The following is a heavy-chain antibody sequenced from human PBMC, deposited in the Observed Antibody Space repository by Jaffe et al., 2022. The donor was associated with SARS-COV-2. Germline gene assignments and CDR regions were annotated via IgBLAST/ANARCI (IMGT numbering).Heavy chain of an antibody. CDR3: ATYITASTSFDY. Sequence: QLQLQESGPGLVKPSETLSLTCTVSGGSISSSSYYWGWIRQPPGKGLEWIANIYYSGGTYYNPSLKSRVTISVDTSKNQFSLKLTSVTAADTAVYYCATYITASTSFDYWGQGTLVTVSS. CDR2: IYYSGGT. D-gene: IGHD6-13*01. V-gene: IGHV4-39*01. CDR1: GGSISSSSYY. J-gene: IGHJ4*02.